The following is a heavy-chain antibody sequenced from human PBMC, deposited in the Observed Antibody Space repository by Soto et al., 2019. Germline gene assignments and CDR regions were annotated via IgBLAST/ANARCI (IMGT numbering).Heavy chain of an antibody. Sequence: ASVKGSRQASGGTLSSHAIRWVRQAPGQGLEGMGGVIPILGTAKYAQKFQGRVTITADESTSTAYMELSSLRSEDTAVYYCSRSYQPLPYDDYYSYGMDVWGQGTTVTVSS. V-gene: IGHV1-69*13. CDR1: GGTLSSHA. J-gene: IGHJ6*02. D-gene: IGHD2-2*01. CDR3: SRSYQPLPYDDYYSYGMDV. CDR2: VIPILGTA.